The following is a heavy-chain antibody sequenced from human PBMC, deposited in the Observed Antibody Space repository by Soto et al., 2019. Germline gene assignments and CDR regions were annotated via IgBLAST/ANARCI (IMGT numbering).Heavy chain of an antibody. Sequence: QLHLVQSGAVVKKPGASVTVSCSASGYPVTAYYMHWVRQAPGRGLEWMGGINPATGAAKYTQTFQGRVNMTRDTSTITVFMELRCLTSEDKAVFYCARGGGVGVAGSAAFDMWGQGTLVTVSS. J-gene: IGHJ3*02. D-gene: IGHD3-3*01. V-gene: IGHV1-2*02. CDR1: GYPVTAYY. CDR2: INPATGAA. CDR3: ARGGGVGVAGSAAFDM.